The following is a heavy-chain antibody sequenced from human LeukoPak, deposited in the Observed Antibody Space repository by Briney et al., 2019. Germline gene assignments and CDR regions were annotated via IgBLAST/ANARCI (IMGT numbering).Heavy chain of an antibody. V-gene: IGHV1-18*01. D-gene: IGHD3-22*01. CDR1: GYTFTSYG. J-gene: IGHJ5*02. Sequence: ASVKVSCKASGYTFTSYGISWVRQAPGQGPEWMGWISAYNGNTNYAQKLQGRVTMTTDTSTSTAYMELRSLRSDDTAVYYCARMRGGDPQYYYDSSGYGPWGQGTLVTVSS. CDR3: ARMRGGDPQYYYDSSGYGP. CDR2: ISAYNGNT.